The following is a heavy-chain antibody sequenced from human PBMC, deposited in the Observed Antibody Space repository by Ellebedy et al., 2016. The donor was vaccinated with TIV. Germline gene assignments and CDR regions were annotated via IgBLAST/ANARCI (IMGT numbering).Heavy chain of an antibody. CDR1: GGSFSGYY. D-gene: IGHD4-17*01. CDR3: ARNTDYGEIY. Sequence: SETLSLXXAVYGGSFSGYYWSWIRQPPGKGLEWIGEINHSGSTNYNPSLKSRVTISVDTSKNQFSLKLSSVTAADTAVYYCARNTDYGEIYWGQGTLVTVSS. CDR2: INHSGST. J-gene: IGHJ4*02. V-gene: IGHV4-34*01.